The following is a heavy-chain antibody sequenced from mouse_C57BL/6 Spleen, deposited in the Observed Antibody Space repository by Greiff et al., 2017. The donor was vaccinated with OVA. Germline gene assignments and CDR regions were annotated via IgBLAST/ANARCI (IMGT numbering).Heavy chain of an antibody. V-gene: IGHV14-4*01. J-gene: IGHJ2*01. CDR1: GFNIKDDY. D-gene: IGHD2-4*01. CDR3: TTRDYDNY. CDR2: IDPENGDT. Sequence: EVQLQESGAELVRPGASVKLSCTASGFNIKDDYMHWVKQRPEQGLEWIGWIDPENGDTEYASKFQGKATITADTSSNTAYLQLSSLTSEDTAVYYCTTRDYDNYWGQGTTLTVSS.